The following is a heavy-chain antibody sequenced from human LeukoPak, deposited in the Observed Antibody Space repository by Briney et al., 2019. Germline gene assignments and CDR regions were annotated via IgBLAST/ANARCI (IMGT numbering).Heavy chain of an antibody. V-gene: IGHV4-59*11. CDR2: IYYSGST. Sequence: SETLSLTCSVSGGSISSHYWSWIRQPPGKGLEWIGYIYYSGSTKYNPSLKSRVTISVDTSKNQFSLKLSSVTAADTAVYYCARVTNYYDTRGYPDYWGQGTLVTVSS. CDR1: GGSISSHY. CDR3: ARVTNYYDTRGYPDY. J-gene: IGHJ4*02. D-gene: IGHD3-22*01.